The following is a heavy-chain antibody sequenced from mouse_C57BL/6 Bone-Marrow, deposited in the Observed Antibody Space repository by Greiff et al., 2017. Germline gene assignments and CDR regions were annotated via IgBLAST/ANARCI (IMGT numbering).Heavy chain of an antibody. V-gene: IGHV1-80*01. J-gene: IGHJ2*01. CDR3: ARDWDRGYYFDY. CDR1: GYAFSSYW. D-gene: IGHD4-1*01. Sequence: QVTLKVSGAELVKPGASVKISCKASGYAFSSYWMNWVKQRPGKGLEWIGQIYPGDGDTNYNGKFKGKATLTADKSSSTAYLQLSSLTSEDSAVYFCARDWDRGYYFDYWGQGTTLTVSS. CDR2: IYPGDGDT.